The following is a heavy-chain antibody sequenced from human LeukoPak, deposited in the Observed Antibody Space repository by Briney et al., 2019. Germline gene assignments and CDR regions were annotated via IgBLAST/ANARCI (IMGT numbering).Heavy chain of an antibody. CDR1: GGTFSSYT. J-gene: IGHJ4*02. Sequence: GASVKVSCKASGGTFSSYTISWVRQAPGQGLEWMGKIIPILGIVNYAQKFQGRVTITADKSTSTAYMELSSLRSEDTAVYYCARKVVYCSSTSCYLDYWGQGTLVTVSS. V-gene: IGHV1-69*02. D-gene: IGHD2-2*01. CDR2: IIPILGIV. CDR3: ARKVVYCSSTSCYLDY.